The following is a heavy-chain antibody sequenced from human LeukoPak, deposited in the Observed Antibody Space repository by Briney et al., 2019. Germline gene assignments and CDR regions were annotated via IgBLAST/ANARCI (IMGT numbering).Heavy chain of an antibody. CDR3: ARARTPGIVVVITLGFDY. V-gene: IGHV4-39*07. J-gene: IGHJ4*02. Sequence: SETLSLTCTVSGGSISSSSYYWGWIRQPPGKGLEWIGSIYYSGSTYYNPSLKSRVTISVDTSKNQFSLKLSSVTAADTAVYYCARARTPGIVVVITLGFDYWGQGTLVTVSS. D-gene: IGHD3-22*01. CDR1: GGSISSSSYY. CDR2: IYYSGST.